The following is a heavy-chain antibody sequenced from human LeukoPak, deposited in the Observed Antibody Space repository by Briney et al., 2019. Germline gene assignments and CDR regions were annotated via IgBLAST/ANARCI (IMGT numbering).Heavy chain of an antibody. D-gene: IGHD2-21*01. CDR1: GGSISSSSYY. CDR2: IYYSGST. V-gene: IGHV4-39*01. CDR3: ARPTNCGGDCYSTPDAFDI. J-gene: IGHJ3*02. Sequence: SETLSLTCTVSGGSISSSSYYWGWIRQPPGKGLEWIGSIYYSGSTYYNPSLKSRVTISVDTSKNQFSLKLSSVTAADTAVYYCARPTNCGGDCYSTPDAFDIWGQGPMVTVSS.